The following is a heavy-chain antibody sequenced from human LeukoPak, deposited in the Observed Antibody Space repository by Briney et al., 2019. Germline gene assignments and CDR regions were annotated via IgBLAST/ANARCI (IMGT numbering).Heavy chain of an antibody. J-gene: IGHJ3*02. Sequence: PSETLSLTCAVSGGSISSGGYSWSWIRQPPGKGLEWIGYIYHSGSTYYNPSLKSRVTISVDRSKNQFSLKLSSVTAADTAVYYCARTEIHCSGGSCYPDAFDIWGQGTMVTVSS. CDR1: GGSISSGGYS. V-gene: IGHV4-30-2*01. D-gene: IGHD2-15*01. CDR2: IYHSGST. CDR3: ARTEIHCSGGSCYPDAFDI.